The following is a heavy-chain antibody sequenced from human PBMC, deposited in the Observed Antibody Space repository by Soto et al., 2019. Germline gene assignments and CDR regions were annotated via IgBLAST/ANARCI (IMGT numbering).Heavy chain of an antibody. V-gene: IGHV1-18*01. CDR3: ARGSVYQPHHDALAI. Sequence: GGPVKVSCKASGYTFTSYGISWVRQAPGQGLEWMGWISAYNGNTNYAQKLQGRVTMTTDTSTSTAYMELRSLRSDDTAVYYCARGSVYQPHHDALAIWGQGTMVTVSS. D-gene: IGHD2-2*01. J-gene: IGHJ3*02. CDR1: GYTFTSYG. CDR2: ISAYNGNT.